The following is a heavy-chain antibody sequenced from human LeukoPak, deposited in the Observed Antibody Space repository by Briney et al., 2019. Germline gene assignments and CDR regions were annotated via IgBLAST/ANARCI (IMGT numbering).Heavy chain of an antibody. Sequence: GASVKVSCKASGYTFTDYYMHWVRQAPGQGLEWMGWINANSGGTNYAQKFQGRVTMTRDTSINTAYMELSRLRSDDTAVYYCARVGRSVEVPTATGAYFDYWGQGTLVTVSS. V-gene: IGHV1-2*02. D-gene: IGHD2-2*01. J-gene: IGHJ4*02. CDR2: INANSGGT. CDR3: ARVGRSVEVPTATGAYFDY. CDR1: GYTFTDYY.